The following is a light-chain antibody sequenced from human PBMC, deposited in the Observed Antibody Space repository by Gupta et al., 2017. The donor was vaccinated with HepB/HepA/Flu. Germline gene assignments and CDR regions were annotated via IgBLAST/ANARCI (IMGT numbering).Light chain of an antibody. CDR2: LGS. CDR3: GQGLQAPRT. V-gene: IGKV2-28*01. Sequence: DTVMTESSLSLPVTPGEPASISCRASQSRLHSNGYNYLDWYLQKPGQSPQLLIYLGSNRASRVPDRFSGSGSGTDFTLKISRMEADDVGVYYCGQGLQAPRTFAEGTKLEIK. J-gene: IGKJ2*01. CDR1: QSRLHSNGYNY.